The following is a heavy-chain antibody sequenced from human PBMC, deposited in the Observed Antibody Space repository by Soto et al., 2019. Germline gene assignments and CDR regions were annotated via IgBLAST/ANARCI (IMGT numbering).Heavy chain of an antibody. Sequence: SETLSLTCTVSGGSMSSSSYYWGWIRQPPGKGLEWIGYIYYSGSTNYNPSLKSRVTISVDTSKNQFSLKLSSVTAADTAVYYCARSPGFENAWVYFDYWGQGTLVTVSS. D-gene: IGHD2-2*01. CDR3: ARSPGFENAWVYFDY. J-gene: IGHJ4*02. CDR1: GGSMSSSSYY. V-gene: IGHV4-61*05. CDR2: IYYSGST.